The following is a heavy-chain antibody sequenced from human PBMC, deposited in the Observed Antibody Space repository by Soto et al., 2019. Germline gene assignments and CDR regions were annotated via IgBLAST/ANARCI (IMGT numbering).Heavy chain of an antibody. CDR2: ISAYNGNT. Sequence: ASVKVSCKASGYTFTSYGISWVRQAPGQGLEWMGWISAYNGNTNYAQKFQGRVTITRDTSASTAYMELSSLRSEDTAVYYCARTADYMDVWGKGTTVTVSS. CDR1: GYTFTSYG. J-gene: IGHJ6*03. V-gene: IGHV1-18*01. CDR3: ARTADYMDV.